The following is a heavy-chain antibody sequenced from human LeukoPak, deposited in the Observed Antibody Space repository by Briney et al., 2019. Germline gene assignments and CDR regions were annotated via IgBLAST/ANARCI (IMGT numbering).Heavy chain of an antibody. CDR3: ARERQGSSYYDGKESFDY. CDR2: IEQDGREK. CDR1: AFTFRNSW. D-gene: IGHD1-26*01. V-gene: IGHV3-7*01. Sequence: GGSLRLSCVASAFTFRNSWMSWVRQVPGKGLGWVANIEQDGREKSYVESVKGRFTISRDNGKYSLYLEMNSLRAEDTAVYFCARERQGSSYYDGKESFDYWGQGTLVTVSS. J-gene: IGHJ4*02.